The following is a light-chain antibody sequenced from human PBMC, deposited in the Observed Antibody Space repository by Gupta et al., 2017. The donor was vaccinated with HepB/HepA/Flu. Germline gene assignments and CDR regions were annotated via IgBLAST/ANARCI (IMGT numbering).Light chain of an antibody. CDR3: QQSEAYPVT. Sequence: DIQLTQSPSFLSASVGDRVTISCRASQGINNFLAWYQQKPGKAPNLLIYAAFTLQRGVPSRFSGSASGTEFTLTISILQPEDFATYYCQQSEAYPVTFGQGARLNLK. V-gene: IGKV1-9*01. J-gene: IGKJ5*01. CDR2: AAF. CDR1: QGINNF.